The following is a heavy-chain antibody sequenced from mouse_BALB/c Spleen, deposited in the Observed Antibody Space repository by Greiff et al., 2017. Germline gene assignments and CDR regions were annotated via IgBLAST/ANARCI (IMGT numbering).Heavy chain of an antibody. CDR3: ARYGSSFWYFDV. J-gene: IGHJ1*01. CDR1: GDSITSGY. CDR2: ISYSGST. V-gene: IGHV3-8*02. D-gene: IGHD1-1*01. Sequence: EVQVVESGPSLVKPSQTLSLTCSVTGDSITSGYWNWIRKFPGNKLEYMGYISYSGSTYYNPSLKSRISITRDTSKNQYYLQLNSVTTEDTATYYCARYGSSFWYFDVWGAGTTVTVSS.